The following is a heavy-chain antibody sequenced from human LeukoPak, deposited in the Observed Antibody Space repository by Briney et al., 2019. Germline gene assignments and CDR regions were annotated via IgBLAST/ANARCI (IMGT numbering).Heavy chain of an antibody. V-gene: IGHV3-21*01. Sequence: PGGSLRLSCAASGFTFSSYAMSWVRQAPGKGLEWVSSISSSTIYIYYADSVKGRFTISRDNVKNSLYLQMNSLRAEDTAVYYCARDNIELRYPTYYMDVWGKGTTVTVSS. D-gene: IGHD3-9*01. J-gene: IGHJ6*03. CDR3: ARDNIELRYPTYYMDV. CDR1: GFTFSSYA. CDR2: ISSSTIYI.